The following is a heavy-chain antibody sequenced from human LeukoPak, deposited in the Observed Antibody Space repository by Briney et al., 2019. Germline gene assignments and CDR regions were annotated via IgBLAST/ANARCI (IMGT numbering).Heavy chain of an antibody. V-gene: IGHV3-66*01. CDR1: GFTVSSNY. Sequence: GGSLRLSCVASGFTVSSNYMTWVRQAPGKGLEWVSVIYSGGSTYYADFVKGRFIISRDHSKNTLNLQMNNLRAEDTAVYYCARDLLSRHGSGWLNSAFDIWGQGTMVTVSS. J-gene: IGHJ3*02. CDR3: ARDLLSRHGSGWLNSAFDI. D-gene: IGHD6-19*01. CDR2: IYSGGST.